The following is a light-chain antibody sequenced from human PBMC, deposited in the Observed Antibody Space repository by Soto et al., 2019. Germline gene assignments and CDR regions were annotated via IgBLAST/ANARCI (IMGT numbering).Light chain of an antibody. CDR1: QTVLYISNNKNY. CDR3: QQFFTTPWT. Sequence: DIVMTQSPDSLAVSLGERATIDCKSSQTVLYISNNKNYLAWYQQKPGQPPKLLIYWASTRESGVPHRFSGSGSATDVTLTINSLQEEDVAVYYCQQFFTTPWTFGRGTKVEIK. V-gene: IGKV4-1*01. CDR2: WAS. J-gene: IGKJ1*01.